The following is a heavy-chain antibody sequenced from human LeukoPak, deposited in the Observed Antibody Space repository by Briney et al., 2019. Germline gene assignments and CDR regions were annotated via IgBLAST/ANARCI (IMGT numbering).Heavy chain of an antibody. V-gene: IGHV3-48*01. J-gene: IGHJ6*02. D-gene: IGHD2-2*01. CDR1: GFTFSSYS. CDR2: ISSSSSTI. Sequence: GGSLRLSCAASGFTFSSYSMNWVRQVPGKGLEWVSYISSSSSTIYYADSVKGRFTISRDNAKNSLYLQMNSLRAEDTAVYYCARDTTSDIVVGFYYYYYGMDVWGQGTTVTVSS. CDR3: ARDTTSDIVVGFYYYYYGMDV.